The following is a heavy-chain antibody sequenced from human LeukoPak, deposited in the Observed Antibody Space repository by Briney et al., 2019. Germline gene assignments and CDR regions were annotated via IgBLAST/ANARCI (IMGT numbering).Heavy chain of an antibody. Sequence: GGSLRLSCAASGFTVSSNYMSWVRQAPGKGLEWVSVIYSGGSTYYADSVKGRFTISRDNSKKTLYLQMNSLRAEDTAVYYCARDPWGGYCSSTSCPMDVWGKGTTVTVSS. CDR1: GFTVSSNY. D-gene: IGHD2-2*01. CDR3: ARDPWGGYCSSTSCPMDV. CDR2: IYSGGST. J-gene: IGHJ6*04. V-gene: IGHV3-53*01.